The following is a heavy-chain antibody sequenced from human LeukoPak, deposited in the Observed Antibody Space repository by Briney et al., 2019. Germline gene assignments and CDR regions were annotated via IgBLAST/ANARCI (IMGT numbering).Heavy chain of an antibody. Sequence: SETLSLTCAVYGGSFSGYYWSWIRQPPGKGLEWIGEINHSGSTNYNPSLKSRVTISVDTSKNQFSLKLSSVTAADTAVYYCARITVGANGYNWFDPWGQGTLVTVSS. D-gene: IGHD1-26*01. V-gene: IGHV4-34*01. J-gene: IGHJ5*02. CDR1: GGSFSGYY. CDR3: ARITVGANGYNWFDP. CDR2: INHSGST.